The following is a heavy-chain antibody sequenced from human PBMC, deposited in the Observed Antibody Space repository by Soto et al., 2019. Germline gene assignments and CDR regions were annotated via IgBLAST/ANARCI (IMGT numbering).Heavy chain of an antibody. CDR2: IIPIFGTA. CDR3: ASGNYGGKYYFDY. V-gene: IGHV1-69*13. Sequence: ASVKVSCKASGGTFSSYAISWVRQAPGQGLEWMGGIIPIFGTANYAQKFQGRVTITADESTSTAYMELSSLRSEDTAVYYCASGNYGGKYYFDYWGQGTLVTVSS. D-gene: IGHD4-17*01. CDR1: GGTFSSYA. J-gene: IGHJ4*02.